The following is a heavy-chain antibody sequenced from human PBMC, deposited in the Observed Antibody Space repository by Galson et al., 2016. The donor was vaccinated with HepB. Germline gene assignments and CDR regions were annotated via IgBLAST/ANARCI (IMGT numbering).Heavy chain of an antibody. Sequence: SLRLSCAASGFTFSSYAMSWVRQAPGKGLEWVSVIRGSGDSTYYADSVKGRFTISRDNSKDTLYLQMNSLRVEDTAVYYCANYYDRSGYLGEYFQHWGQGTLVAVSS. CDR1: GFTFSSYA. D-gene: IGHD3-22*01. CDR2: IRGSGDST. CDR3: ANYYDRSGYLGEYFQH. V-gene: IGHV3-23*01. J-gene: IGHJ1*01.